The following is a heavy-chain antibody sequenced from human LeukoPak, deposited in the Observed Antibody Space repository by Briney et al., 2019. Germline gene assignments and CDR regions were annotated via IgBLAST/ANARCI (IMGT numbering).Heavy chain of an antibody. CDR3: AKHGYYDFWTGGFDY. Sequence: GGSLILSCAASGFTFSSYAMSWVRQAPGKGLEWVSAISGSGGSTYYADSVKGRFTISRDNSKNTLYLQMNSLRAEDTAVYYCAKHGYYDFWTGGFDYWGQGTLVTVSS. J-gene: IGHJ4*02. CDR2: ISGSGGST. CDR1: GFTFSSYA. D-gene: IGHD3-3*01. V-gene: IGHV3-23*01.